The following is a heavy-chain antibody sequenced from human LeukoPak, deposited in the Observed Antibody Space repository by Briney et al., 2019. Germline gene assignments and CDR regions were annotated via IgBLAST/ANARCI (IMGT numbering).Heavy chain of an antibody. CDR3: ATDRGKYYYMDV. CDR2: FDPEDGET. V-gene: IGHV1-24*01. Sequence: VASVKVSCKVSGYTLTELSMHWVRQAPGKGLEWMGGFDPEDGETIYAQKFQGRVTMTGDTSTDTAYMELSSLRSEDTAVYYCATDRGKYYYMDVWGKGTTVTVSS. CDR1: GYTLTELS. J-gene: IGHJ6*03.